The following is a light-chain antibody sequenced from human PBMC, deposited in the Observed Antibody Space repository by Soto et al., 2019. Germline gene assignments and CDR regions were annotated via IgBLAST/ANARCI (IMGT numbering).Light chain of an antibody. CDR1: TSDIGAGFD. CDR3: QSDDSSLSGNYV. V-gene: IGLV1-40*01. Sequence: QSVLTQPPSVSGAPGQRVTISCTGSTSDIGAGFDVHRYQQLPGKAPKLLIYGNTNRPSGVPDRFSGSKSGTSASLAITGLQAEDEADYYCQSDDSSLSGNYVFGTGTNVTVL. CDR2: GNT. J-gene: IGLJ1*01.